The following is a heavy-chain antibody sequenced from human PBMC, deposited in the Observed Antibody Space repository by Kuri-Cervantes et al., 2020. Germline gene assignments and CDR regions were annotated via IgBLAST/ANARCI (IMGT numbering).Heavy chain of an antibody. V-gene: IGHV3-11*06. Sequence: GGSLRLSCAASGLNFNYAWMSWVRQAPGKGLEWVSYISYDSSVIDYADSVKGRFTISRDNAKNSLFLQMNSLRADDTAVYYCAREPDGVGVAGFFYYWGLGTLVTVSS. CDR3: AREPDGVGVAGFFYY. D-gene: IGHD6-19*01. CDR2: ISYDSSVI. CDR1: GLNFNYAW. J-gene: IGHJ4*02.